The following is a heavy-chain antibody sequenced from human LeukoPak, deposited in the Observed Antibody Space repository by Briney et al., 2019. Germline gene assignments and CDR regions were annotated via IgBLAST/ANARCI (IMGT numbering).Heavy chain of an antibody. CDR2: ISAYNGNT. CDR3: ARDPPDPYYYDSSGYFGRMQPHHDY. D-gene: IGHD3-22*01. Sequence: GASVKVSCKASGYTFTSYGIIWVRQAPGQGLEWMGWISAYNGNTNYAQKLQGRVTMTTDTSTSTAYMELRSLRSDDTAVYYCARDPPDPYYYDSSGYFGRMQPHHDYWGQGTLVTVSS. V-gene: IGHV1-18*01. CDR1: GYTFTSYG. J-gene: IGHJ4*02.